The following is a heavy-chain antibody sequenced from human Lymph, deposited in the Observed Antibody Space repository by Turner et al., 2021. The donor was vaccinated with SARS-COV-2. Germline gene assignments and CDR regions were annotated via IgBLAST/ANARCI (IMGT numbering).Heavy chain of an antibody. J-gene: IGHJ4*02. Sequence: EVQLVQSGAEVKKPGEPLKTAGKGSGYSFTTYWIGWVRQVPGKGLEWMGIIYPGDSDTRYGPSFQGQVTISADKSISTAYLQWSSLKASDTAMYYCARREWGGSLGHIDYWGQGTLVTVSS. CDR3: ARREWGGSLGHIDY. V-gene: IGHV5-51*01. CDR2: IYPGDSDT. CDR1: GYSFTTYW. D-gene: IGHD3-3*01.